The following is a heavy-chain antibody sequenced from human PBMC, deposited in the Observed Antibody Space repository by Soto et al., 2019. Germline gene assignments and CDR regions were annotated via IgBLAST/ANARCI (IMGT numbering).Heavy chain of an antibody. CDR1: GYSIRSGYF. D-gene: IGHD6-6*01. CDR3: ARPMYSTSAQLYYGMDV. Sequence: SETLSLTCAVSGYSIRSGYFWGWIRQPPGKGLEWIGSMYHSGITYYNLSLKSRVTISVDTSKNQLSLKLSSATAADTAVYYCARPMYSTSAQLYYGMDVWGQGTTVTVSS. CDR2: MYHSGIT. V-gene: IGHV4-38-2*01. J-gene: IGHJ6*02.